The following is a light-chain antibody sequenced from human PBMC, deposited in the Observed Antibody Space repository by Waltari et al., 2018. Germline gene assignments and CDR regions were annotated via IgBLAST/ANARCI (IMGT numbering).Light chain of an antibody. Sequence: SYVVTQSPSVSVAPGETAGITRGGDDIGRQSVHWYQQRPGQAPVLVISYDSDRPSGIPERFSGSNSGNTATLTISWVEAEDEADYYCLVWHSTTDHHGVFGGGTKLTVL. CDR3: LVWHSTTDHHGV. CDR2: YDS. CDR1: DIGRQS. J-gene: IGLJ2*01. V-gene: IGLV3-21*04.